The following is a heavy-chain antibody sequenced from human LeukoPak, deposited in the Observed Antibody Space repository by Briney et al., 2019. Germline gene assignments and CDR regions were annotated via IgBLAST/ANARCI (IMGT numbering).Heavy chain of an antibody. Sequence: GGSLRLSCAASGFTFSSYGMHWVRQAPGKGLEWVAFIRYDGSNKYYADSVKGRFTISRDNSKNTLYLQMNSLRAEDTAVYYCAKGPGRWLQLQGLDYWGQGTLVTVSS. J-gene: IGHJ4*02. CDR1: GFTFSSYG. V-gene: IGHV3-30*02. CDR3: AKGPGRWLQLQGLDY. D-gene: IGHD5-24*01. CDR2: IRYDGSNK.